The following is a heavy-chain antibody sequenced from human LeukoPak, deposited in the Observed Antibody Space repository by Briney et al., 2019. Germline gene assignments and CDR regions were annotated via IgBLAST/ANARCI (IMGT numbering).Heavy chain of an antibody. V-gene: IGHV3-48*03. D-gene: IGHD3-9*01. CDR1: GFTFSSYE. Sequence: PGGSLRLSCAASGFTFSSYEMNWVRQAPGKGLEWVSYISSSGSTIYYADSVKGRFTISRDNAKNSLYLQMNSLRAEDTAVCYCARDLWGYDILTGYYTGYYYYYGMDVWGQGTTVTVSS. CDR2: ISSSGSTI. CDR3: ARDLWGYDILTGYYTGYYYYYGMDV. J-gene: IGHJ6*02.